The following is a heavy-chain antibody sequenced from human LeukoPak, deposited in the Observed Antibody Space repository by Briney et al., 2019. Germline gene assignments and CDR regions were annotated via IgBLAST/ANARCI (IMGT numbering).Heavy chain of an antibody. D-gene: IGHD3-10*01. CDR3: ARGITMVRGVITANDWFDP. V-gene: IGHV4-34*01. CDR1: GGSFSGYY. J-gene: IGHJ5*02. Sequence: PSETLSLTCAVYGGSFSGYYWSWIRQPPGKGLEWIGEINHSGSTNYNPSLKSRVTISVDTSKNQFSLKLSSVTAADTAVYYCARGITMVRGVITANDWFDPWGQGTLVTVSS. CDR2: INHSGST.